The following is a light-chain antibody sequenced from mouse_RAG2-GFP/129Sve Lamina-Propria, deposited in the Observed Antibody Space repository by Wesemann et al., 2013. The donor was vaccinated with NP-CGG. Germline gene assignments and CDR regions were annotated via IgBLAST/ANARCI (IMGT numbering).Light chain of an antibody. J-gene: IGKJ2*01. CDR1: SSVSSSY. V-gene: IGKV4-57-1*01. CDR3: QQYSGYPPYT. Sequence: NVLTQSPAIMSASPGEKVTMTCRASSSVSSSYLHWYQQKSGASPNSGFIAHPTWLLESLLASVAVGLGPLYSLTISRMEAEDAATYYCQQYSGYPPYTFGGGTKLEIK. CDR2: AHP.